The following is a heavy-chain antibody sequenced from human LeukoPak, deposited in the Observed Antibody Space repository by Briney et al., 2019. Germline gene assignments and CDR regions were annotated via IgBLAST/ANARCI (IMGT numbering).Heavy chain of an antibody. D-gene: IGHD3-10*01. CDR1: RGSISNSY. J-gene: IGHJ5*02. V-gene: IGHV4-59*08. Sequence: SETLSLTCSVSRGSISNSYWTWIRQPPGKGLEWIGYIHDTGSTIYNPSPKSRVTISVDTSKNQFTLKLSSMTVADTAVYFCARLLGVRRGVITGWFDPWGQGTQVTVSS. CDR2: IHDTGST. CDR3: ARLLGVRRGVITGWFDP.